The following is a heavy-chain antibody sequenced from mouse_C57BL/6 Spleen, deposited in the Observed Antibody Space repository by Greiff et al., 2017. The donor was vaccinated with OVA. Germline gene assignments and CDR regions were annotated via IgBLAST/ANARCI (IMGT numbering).Heavy chain of an antibody. CDR3: ARSGADY. Sequence: QVQLQQPGAELVMPGASVKLSCKASGYTFTSYWMHWVKQRPGQGLEWIGEIDPSDSYTNYNQKFKGKSTLTVDKSSSTAYMQLSSLTSEGSAVYYCARSGADYWSQGTTLTVTS. D-gene: IGHD3-1*01. J-gene: IGHJ2*01. V-gene: IGHV1-69*01. CDR1: GYTFTSYW. CDR2: IDPSDSYT.